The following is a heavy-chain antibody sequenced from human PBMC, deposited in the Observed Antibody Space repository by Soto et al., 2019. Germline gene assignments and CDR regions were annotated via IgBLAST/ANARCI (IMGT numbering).Heavy chain of an antibody. J-gene: IGHJ3*02. CDR1: GFTFSSYG. V-gene: IGHV3-30*18. D-gene: IGHD6-19*01. Sequence: QVQLVESGGGVVQPGRSLRLSCAASGFTFSSYGMHWVRQAPGKGLEWVAVISYDGSNKYYADSVKGRFTISRDNSQNTLYLQMNSLRAEDTAVYYCAKGVQWLVIGAFDIWGQGTMVTVSS. CDR2: ISYDGSNK. CDR3: AKGVQWLVIGAFDI.